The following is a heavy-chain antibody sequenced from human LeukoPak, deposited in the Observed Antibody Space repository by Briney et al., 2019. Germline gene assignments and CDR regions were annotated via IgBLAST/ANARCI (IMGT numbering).Heavy chain of an antibody. CDR3: ARYSPVAVAENFDY. Sequence: ASVKVSCKASGYTFTGYYMHWVRQAPGQGLEWMGWINPNSGGTNYAQKFQGRVTMTRDTSISTAYMELSRLRSDDTAVYYCARYSPVAVAENFDYWGQGTLVTVS. CDR2: INPNSGGT. D-gene: IGHD6-19*01. CDR1: GYTFTGYY. J-gene: IGHJ4*02. V-gene: IGHV1-2*02.